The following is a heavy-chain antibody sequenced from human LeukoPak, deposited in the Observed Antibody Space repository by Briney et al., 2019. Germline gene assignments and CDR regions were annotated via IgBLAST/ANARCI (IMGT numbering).Heavy chain of an antibody. CDR3: ARGVLWFGESSHHFDY. CDR1: GGFVSSYY. V-gene: IGHV4-4*07. Sequence: SETLSLTCTVSGGFVSSYYWSWIRQPAGKGLEWIGRIYVSGSTKYSPSLKSRVTMSLDTSKNQFSLKLSSVTAADTAVYFCARGVLWFGESSHHFDYWGQGTLVTVSS. D-gene: IGHD3-10*01. CDR2: IYVSGST. J-gene: IGHJ4*02.